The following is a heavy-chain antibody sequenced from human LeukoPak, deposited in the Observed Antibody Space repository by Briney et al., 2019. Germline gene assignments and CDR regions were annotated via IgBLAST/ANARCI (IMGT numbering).Heavy chain of an antibody. V-gene: IGHV4-34*01. Sequence: SETLSLTCAVYGGSFSGYYWSWIRQPPGKGLEWIGEINHSGSTNYNPSLKSRVTISVDTSKNQFSLKLSSVTAADTAVYYRARGWGRSSPREWGQGTLVTVSS. D-gene: IGHD6-6*01. CDR2: INHSGST. CDR3: ARGWGRSSPRE. J-gene: IGHJ4*02. CDR1: GGSFSGYY.